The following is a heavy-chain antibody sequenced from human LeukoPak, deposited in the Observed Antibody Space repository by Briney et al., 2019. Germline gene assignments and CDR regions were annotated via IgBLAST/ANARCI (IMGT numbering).Heavy chain of an antibody. D-gene: IGHD6-6*01. Sequence: SETLSLTCTVSGGSISSSSYYWGWIRQPPGKGLEWIGSIYYSGSTYYNPSLKSRVTISVDTSKNQFSLKLSSVTAADTAVYYCARRPTRYIAARYDYWGQGTLVTVSS. J-gene: IGHJ4*02. CDR2: IYYSGST. V-gene: IGHV4-39*01. CDR3: ARRPTRYIAARYDY. CDR1: GGSISSSSYY.